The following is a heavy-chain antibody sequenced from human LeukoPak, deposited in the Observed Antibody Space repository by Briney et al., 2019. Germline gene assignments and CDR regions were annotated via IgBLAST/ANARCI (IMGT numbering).Heavy chain of an antibody. CDR1: GGSISSGGYY. D-gene: IGHD5-12*01. CDR2: IYYSGST. CDR3: ARESGLPARFDP. J-gene: IGHJ5*02. Sequence: SQNLSLTCTVSGGSISSGGYYWSWIRQHPGKGLEWIGYIYYSGSTYYNPSLKSRVTISVDTSKNQFSLKLSSVTAADTAVYYCARESGLPARFDPWGQGTLVTVSS. V-gene: IGHV4-31*03.